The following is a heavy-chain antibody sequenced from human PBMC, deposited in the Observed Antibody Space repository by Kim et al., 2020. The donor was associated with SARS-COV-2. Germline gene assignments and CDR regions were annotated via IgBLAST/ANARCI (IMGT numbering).Heavy chain of an antibody. CDR2: ISSGGTT. Sequence: GGSLRLSCAASGFTVSNYYMSWVRQAPGKGLEWVSVISSGGTTYYADSVKGRFTISRDNSKNTLDLQMNSLRAEDTAVYYCAKDQRHGSGSWGQGTLVTVYS. V-gene: IGHV3-66*01. J-gene: IGHJ4*02. CDR1: GFTVSNYY. D-gene: IGHD3-10*01. CDR3: AKDQRHGSGS.